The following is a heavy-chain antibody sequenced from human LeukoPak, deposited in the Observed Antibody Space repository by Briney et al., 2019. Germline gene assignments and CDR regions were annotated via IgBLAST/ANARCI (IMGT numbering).Heavy chain of an antibody. CDR2: INPNNGGT. D-gene: IGHD4-11*01. CDR3: ARPLNDYTFDY. J-gene: IGHJ4*02. CDR1: GYTFTGYN. V-gene: IGHV1-2*02. Sequence: ASVTVSCKASGYTFTGYNMHWARQAPGQGLEWMGWINPNNGGTIYAQKFRGRVTMTRDTSISTAYMELSSLRSDDTAVYYCARPLNDYTFDYWGQGTLVTVSS.